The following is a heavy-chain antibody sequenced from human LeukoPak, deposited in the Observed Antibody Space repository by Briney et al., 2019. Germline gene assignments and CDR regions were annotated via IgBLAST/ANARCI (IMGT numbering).Heavy chain of an antibody. CDR3: ARESEYSSSPTFDS. J-gene: IGHJ4*02. Sequence: GRSLRLSCAASGLNFGNYPLHWVRQAPGKGLEWVTQISHDGTKQYYAAAVKGRFTVSRDNSKNTVDLQMNSLRTEDTATYFCARESEYSSSPTFDSWGQGVLVTVSS. CDR2: ISHDGTKQ. CDR1: GLNFGNYP. D-gene: IGHD6-6*01. V-gene: IGHV3-30*04.